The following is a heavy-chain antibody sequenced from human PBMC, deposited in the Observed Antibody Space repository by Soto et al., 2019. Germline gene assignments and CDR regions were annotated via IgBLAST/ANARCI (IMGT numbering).Heavy chain of an antibody. J-gene: IGHJ4*02. Sequence: QITLRESGPTRVRPTQTLSLTCTFSGFSLHTSGVGVGWIRQPPGKALGWLALIYWDDDKRYSPFLKSRLSITKDTSEIQVVLTMTNMDPVDTATYYCAYRALYSGSYWDGGYFDSWGQGTLIPVSS. CDR1: GFSLHTSGVG. V-gene: IGHV2-5*02. D-gene: IGHD1-26*01. CDR2: IYWDDDK. CDR3: AYRALYSGSYWDGGYFDS.